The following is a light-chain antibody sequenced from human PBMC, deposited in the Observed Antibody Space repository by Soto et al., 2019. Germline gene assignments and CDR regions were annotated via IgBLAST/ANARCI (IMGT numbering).Light chain of an antibody. J-gene: IGKJ1*01. V-gene: IGKV1-5*03. Sequence: DIQMTQSPSTLSGSVGDRVTITCRASQTISSLLAWYQQKPGKAPKLLIYKVSTLKSGVPSRFSGSGSGTEFTLTISSLQPDDFATYYCQHYNSYSEAFGQGTKVDIK. CDR1: QTISSL. CDR3: QHYNSYSEA. CDR2: KVS.